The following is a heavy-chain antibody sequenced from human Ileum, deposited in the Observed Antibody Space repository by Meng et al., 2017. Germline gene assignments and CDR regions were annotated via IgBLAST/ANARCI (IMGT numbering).Heavy chain of an antibody. CDR2: INGDGTNT. J-gene: IGHJ3*02. CDR3: ARYSRSTCFDI. V-gene: IGHV3-74*03. Sequence: SCVGSGFSLRTYWMHWVRQVPGKGLVWVSNINGDGTNTKYADSVKGRFIISGDNAKNTLYLQMNSLRAEDTAVYYCARYSRSTCFDIWGQGTMVTVSS. D-gene: IGHD6-13*01. CDR1: GFSLRTYW.